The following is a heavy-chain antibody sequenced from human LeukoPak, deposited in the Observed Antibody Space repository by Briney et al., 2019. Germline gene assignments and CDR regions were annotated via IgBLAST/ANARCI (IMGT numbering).Heavy chain of an antibody. CDR1: GSTFSHYW. CDR3: AKGYGSGSYYDPDAFDI. Sequence: GGSLRLSCAASGSTFSHYWMHWVRQAPGKGLVWVSRINPDGSRTDYADSVAGRFTISRDNAKNTLYLQMNSLRAEDTAVYYCAKGYGSGSYYDPDAFDIWGQGTMVTVSS. J-gene: IGHJ3*02. D-gene: IGHD3-10*01. CDR2: INPDGSRT. V-gene: IGHV3-74*01.